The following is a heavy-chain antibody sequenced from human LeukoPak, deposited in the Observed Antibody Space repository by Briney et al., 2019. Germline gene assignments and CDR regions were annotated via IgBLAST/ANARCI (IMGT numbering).Heavy chain of an antibody. CDR2: ISGSGGST. J-gene: IGHJ4*02. CDR3: AKDQKSIAATGYDY. Sequence: QPGGSLRLSCAASGFTSANYAMSWVRQGPGKGLEWVSTISGSGGSTYYADSVKGRFTISRDNSKNTLFLQMNSLRADDTAVYFCAKDQKSIAATGYDYWGQGTLVTVSS. CDR1: GFTSANYA. D-gene: IGHD6-13*01. V-gene: IGHV3-23*01.